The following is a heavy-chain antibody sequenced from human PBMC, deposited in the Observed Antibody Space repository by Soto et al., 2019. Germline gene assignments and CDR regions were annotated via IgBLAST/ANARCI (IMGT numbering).Heavy chain of an antibody. CDR1: GGTISSYY. CDR2: IYYSGST. V-gene: IGHV4-59*01. Sequence: SEILSHTSTVSGGTISSYYWSWIRQPPGKGLEWIGYIYYSGSTNYNPSLKSRVTISVDTSKNQFSLKLSSVTAADTAVYYCARGRSAYYDFWSGYYTSPDYYYYMDVWGKGTTVTVSS. D-gene: IGHD3-3*01. CDR3: ARGRSAYYDFWSGYYTSPDYYYYMDV. J-gene: IGHJ6*03.